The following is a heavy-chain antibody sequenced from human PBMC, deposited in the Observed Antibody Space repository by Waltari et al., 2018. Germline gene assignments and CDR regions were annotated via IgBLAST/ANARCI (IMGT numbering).Heavy chain of an antibody. V-gene: IGHV4-59*01. D-gene: IGHD6-19*01. CDR2: IYYSGST. CDR1: GGSISSYY. CDR3: AALVAGTERGDGFDI. J-gene: IGHJ3*02. Sequence: QVQLQESGPGLVKPSETLSLTCTVSGGSISSYYWSWIRQPPGKGLEWIGYIYYSGSTNYNPSLKSRVTISVDTSKNQFSLKLSSVTAADTAVYYCAALVAGTERGDGFDIWGQGTMVTVSS.